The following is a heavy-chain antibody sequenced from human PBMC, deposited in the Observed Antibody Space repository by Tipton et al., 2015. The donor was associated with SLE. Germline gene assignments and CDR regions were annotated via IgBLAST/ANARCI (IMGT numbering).Heavy chain of an antibody. CDR3: ARVLYYYESSPFDL. CDR2: ISASGLS. CDR1: GGSISSHY. D-gene: IGHD3-22*01. V-gene: IGHV4-4*08. Sequence: TLSLTCTVSGGSISSHYWNWIRQPAGKGLEWLGHISASGLSSYNPSLGGRVTISIDTSKKQFSLQLTSVVAADTGVYYCARVLYYYESSPFDLWGQGRLVIVSS. J-gene: IGHJ5*02.